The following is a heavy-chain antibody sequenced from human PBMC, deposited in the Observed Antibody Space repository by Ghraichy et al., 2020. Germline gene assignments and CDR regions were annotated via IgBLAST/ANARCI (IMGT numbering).Heavy chain of an antibody. V-gene: IGHV4-31*03. CDR2: IYYSGST. D-gene: IGHD4-17*01. CDR1: GGSISSGGYY. Sequence: SETLSLTCTVSGGSISSGGYYWSWIRQHPGKGLEWIGYIYYSGSTYYNPSLKSRVTISVDTSKNQFSLKLSSVTAADTAVYYCARLIIPPWGGDYYFDYWGQGTLVTVSS. J-gene: IGHJ4*02. CDR3: ARLIIPPWGGDYYFDY.